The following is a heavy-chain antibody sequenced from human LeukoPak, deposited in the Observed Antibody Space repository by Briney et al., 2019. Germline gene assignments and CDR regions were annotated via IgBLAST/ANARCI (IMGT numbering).Heavy chain of an antibody. CDR1: GGFISSGGYY. V-gene: IGHV4-30-2*01. D-gene: IGHD1-26*01. Sequence: SETLSLTCTVSGGFISSGGYYWSWIRQPPGKGLEWIGYIYHSGSTYYNPSLKSRVTISVDRSKNQFSLKLSSVTAADTAVYYCANSGSYYYYYYMDVWGKGTTVTVSS. CDR3: ANSGSYYYYYYMDV. CDR2: IYHSGST. J-gene: IGHJ6*03.